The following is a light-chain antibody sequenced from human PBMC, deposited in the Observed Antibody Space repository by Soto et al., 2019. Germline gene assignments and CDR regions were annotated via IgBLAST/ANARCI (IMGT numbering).Light chain of an antibody. V-gene: IGKV1-5*03. CDR1: QSISRW. Sequence: DIRMTQNPSTLSASVGDRVTVACRASQSISRWLAWYQQNPGKAPKLLIYTASTLKSGVTSRFSGSGSGTEFTITIRSLQPYDFETYYCQHYSSYSEAFGQGTKVDIK. CDR2: TAS. CDR3: QHYSSYSEA. J-gene: IGKJ1*01.